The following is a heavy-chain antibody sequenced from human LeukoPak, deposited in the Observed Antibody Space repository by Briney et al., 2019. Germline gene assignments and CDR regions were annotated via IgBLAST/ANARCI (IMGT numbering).Heavy chain of an antibody. J-gene: IGHJ4*02. V-gene: IGHV3-30*02. CDR3: AKDSYYDSSGYLDC. CDR2: IRYDGSNK. CDR1: GFTFSSYG. D-gene: IGHD3-22*01. Sequence: GGSLRLSCAASGFTFSSYGMHWVRQAPGKGLEWVAFIRYDGSNKYYADSVKGRFTISRDNSKNTLYLQMNSLRVEDTAMYYCAKDSYYDSSGYLDCWGQGTLVTVSS.